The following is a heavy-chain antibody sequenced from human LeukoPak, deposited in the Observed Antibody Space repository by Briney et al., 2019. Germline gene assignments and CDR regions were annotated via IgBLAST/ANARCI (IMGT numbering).Heavy chain of an antibody. J-gene: IGHJ2*01. D-gene: IGHD3-3*01. CDR2: ISGSGGST. Sequence: GGSLRLSCAASGFTFSSYAMSWVRQTPGQGLEWVSSISGSGGSTNYADSVTGRFTISRGNSNNTLYLQMNSLRADDTAVYYCAKDGLRFLEWYLGYFDLWGRGTLVTVSS. V-gene: IGHV3-23*01. CDR3: AKDGLRFLEWYLGYFDL. CDR1: GFTFSSYA.